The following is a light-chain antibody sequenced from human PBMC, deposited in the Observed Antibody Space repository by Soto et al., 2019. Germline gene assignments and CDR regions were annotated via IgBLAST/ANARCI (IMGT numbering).Light chain of an antibody. Sequence: EIVLTQSPGTLSLSPGERATLSCRASQSVTSSYLGWYQQKPGQAPRLLIYGASNRATGIPDRFSGSGSGTDFTLTISTLEPEDFAVYYCEQYGRSPRTFGQGTKVDIK. J-gene: IGKJ1*01. CDR3: EQYGRSPRT. CDR2: GAS. CDR1: QSVTSSY. V-gene: IGKV3-20*01.